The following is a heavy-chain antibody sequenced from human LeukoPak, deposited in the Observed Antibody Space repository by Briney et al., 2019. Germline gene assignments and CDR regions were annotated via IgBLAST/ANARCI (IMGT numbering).Heavy chain of an antibody. J-gene: IGHJ6*02. Sequence: PGGSLRLSCAASGFTFSSYAMHWVRQAPGKGLEWVAVISYDGSNKYYADSVKGRFTISRDNSKNTLYLQMNSLRAEDTAVYYCARDRQEVVSGYSSSWLGPAYYYYGMDVWGQGTTVTVSS. CDR2: ISYDGSNK. V-gene: IGHV3-30-3*01. D-gene: IGHD6-13*01. CDR1: GFTFSSYA. CDR3: ARDRQEVVSGYSSSWLGPAYYYYGMDV.